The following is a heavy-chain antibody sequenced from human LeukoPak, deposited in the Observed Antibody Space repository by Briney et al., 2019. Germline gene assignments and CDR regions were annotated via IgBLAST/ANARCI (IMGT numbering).Heavy chain of an antibody. CDR2: ISGHNGKT. CDR3: ARRDRTFVGATNFDS. CDR1: GYSFTGYG. Sequence: GASVKVSCKTSGYSFTGYGITWVRQAPGQGPEWMGWISGHNGKTDYAQKFEDRVTMTTDTTTSTAYMELRSLTPDDAAVYYCARRDRTFVGATNFDSWGQGTLVTVSS. V-gene: IGHV1-18*01. D-gene: IGHD1-26*01. J-gene: IGHJ4*02.